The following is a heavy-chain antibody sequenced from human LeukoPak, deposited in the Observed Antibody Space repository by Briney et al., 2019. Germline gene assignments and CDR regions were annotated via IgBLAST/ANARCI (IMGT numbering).Heavy chain of an antibody. J-gene: IGHJ6*02. D-gene: IGHD3-10*01. CDR3: AKASYGSGSYLRYYYYGMDV. CDR2: IYWDDDK. CDR1: GLSLNTSGVG. Sequence: ESGPTLVKPTQTLTLTCTLSGLSLNTSGVGVGWIRQPPGKALEWLALIYWDDDKRSNPSLKTRLTITKDTSKNQVVLTVTNMDPVDTATYYCAKASYGSGSYLRYYYYGMDVWGQGTTVTVSS. V-gene: IGHV2-5*02.